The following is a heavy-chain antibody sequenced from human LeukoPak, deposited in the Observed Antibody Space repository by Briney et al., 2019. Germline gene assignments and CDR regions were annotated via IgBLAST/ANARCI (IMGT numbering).Heavy chain of an antibody. CDR3: ARCPSPDFDWLLGEFDY. Sequence: GGSLRLSRAASGFTFSSYSMNWVRQAPGKGLEWVSSISSSSSYIYYADSVKGRFTISRDNAKNSLYLQMNSLRAEDTAVYYCARCPSPDFDWLLGEFDYWGQGTLVTVSS. J-gene: IGHJ4*02. D-gene: IGHD3-9*01. V-gene: IGHV3-21*01. CDR2: ISSSSSYI. CDR1: GFTFSSYS.